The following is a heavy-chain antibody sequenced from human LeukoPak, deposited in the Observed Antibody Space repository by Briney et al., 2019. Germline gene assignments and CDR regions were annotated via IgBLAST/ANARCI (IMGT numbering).Heavy chain of an antibody. J-gene: IGHJ4*02. CDR3: AHSEGIAAAGWYNY. CDR1: GFSLSTSGVG. Sequence: SGPTLEKPTQTLTLTCTFSGFSLSTSGVGVGWIRQPPGKALEWLALIYWIDDKRFSPSLKSRLTITKDTSKNQVVLTMTNMDPVDTATYYCAHSEGIAAAGWYNYWGQGTLVTVSS. CDR2: IYWIDDK. V-gene: IGHV2-5*01. D-gene: IGHD6-13*01.